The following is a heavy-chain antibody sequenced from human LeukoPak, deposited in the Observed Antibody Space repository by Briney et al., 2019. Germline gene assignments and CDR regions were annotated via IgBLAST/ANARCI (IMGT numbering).Heavy chain of an antibody. J-gene: IGHJ4*02. CDR1: GFTFSNAW. CDR3: AKGSSWYYFDY. Sequence: GGSLRLSCAASGFTFSNAWMNWVRQAPGKGLEWVSSISSSSSYIYYADSVKGRFTISRDNAKNSLYLQMNSLRAEDTAVYYCAKGSSWYYFDYWGQGTLVTVSS. V-gene: IGHV3-21*01. D-gene: IGHD6-13*01. CDR2: ISSSSSYI.